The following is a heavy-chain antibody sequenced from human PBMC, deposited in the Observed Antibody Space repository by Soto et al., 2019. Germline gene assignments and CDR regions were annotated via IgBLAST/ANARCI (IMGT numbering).Heavy chain of an antibody. Sequence: QVQLQESGPGLVKPSQTLSLTCTVSGGSITSSGYYWSWIRQHPGEGLEWIGFTSNSGSTSYNPSXKSXVTISVDTSSNQFSLNPKSVTAADTAVYYCARGGGSTKVDYWGQGTLVTVSP. D-gene: IGHD2-2*01. CDR1: GGSITSSGYY. CDR3: ARGGGSTKVDY. CDR2: TSNSGST. V-gene: IGHV4-31*03. J-gene: IGHJ4*02.